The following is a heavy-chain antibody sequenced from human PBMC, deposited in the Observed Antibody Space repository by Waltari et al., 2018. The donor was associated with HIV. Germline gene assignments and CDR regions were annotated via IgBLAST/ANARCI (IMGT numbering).Heavy chain of an antibody. D-gene: IGHD4-17*01. Sequence: EVHLVESGGGLVKPGGSLRLSCAASGFTFRNYDINWVRQAPVKGLEGFSSISSSSSYIYYADSVKGRFTISRDNAKNSLYLQMNSLRAEDTAVYYCARDSTVTGPFDYWGQGTLVTVSS. CDR1: GFTFRNYD. V-gene: IGHV3-21*01. J-gene: IGHJ4*02. CDR3: ARDSTVTGPFDY. CDR2: ISSSSSYI.